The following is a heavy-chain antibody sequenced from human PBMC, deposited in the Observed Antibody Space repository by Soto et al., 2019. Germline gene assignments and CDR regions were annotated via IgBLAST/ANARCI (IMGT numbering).Heavy chain of an antibody. J-gene: IGHJ4*02. D-gene: IGHD2-8*02. CDR1: GFTFSSYE. CDR2: ISSTGSGT. CDR3: VRDLHEPLATDALRVAN. Sequence: EMQLVESGGGLVQPGGSLRLSCAASGFTFSSYEMHWVRQAPGKGLEWISYISSTGSGTLYADSVRGRFTMSRDNTKNSVSLQMSSLRAEETAVYYCVRDLHEPLATDALRVANWGQGTQVTVSS. V-gene: IGHV3-48*03.